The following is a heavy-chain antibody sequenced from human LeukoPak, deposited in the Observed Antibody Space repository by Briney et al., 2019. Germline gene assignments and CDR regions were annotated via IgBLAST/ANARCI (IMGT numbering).Heavy chain of an antibody. J-gene: IGHJ4*02. D-gene: IGHD3-22*01. CDR2: ISAYNTNT. Sequence: GASVKVSCKASGYAFTNYGITWVRQAPRQGLEWMGWISAYNTNTNYAQKLQGRVTMTTDTSTSTAYMELRSLRSDDTAVYYCARVVLDHYYDSSGYLGTLDYWGQGTLVTVSS. CDR1: GYAFTNYG. CDR3: ARVVLDHYYDSSGYLGTLDY. V-gene: IGHV1-18*01.